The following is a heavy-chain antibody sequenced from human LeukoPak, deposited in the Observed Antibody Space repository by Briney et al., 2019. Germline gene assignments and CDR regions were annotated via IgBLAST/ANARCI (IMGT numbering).Heavy chain of an antibody. CDR1: GYTFTGYY. CDR3: ARDGCSSTSCYRAFDI. CDR2: TNPNSGGT. V-gene: IGHV1-2*02. D-gene: IGHD2-2*01. J-gene: IGHJ3*02. Sequence: GASVKVSCKASGYTFTGYYMHWVRQAPGQGLEWMGWTNPNSGGTNYAQKFQGRVTMTRDTSISTAYMELSRLRSDDTAVYYCARDGCSSTSCYRAFDIWGQGTMVTVSS.